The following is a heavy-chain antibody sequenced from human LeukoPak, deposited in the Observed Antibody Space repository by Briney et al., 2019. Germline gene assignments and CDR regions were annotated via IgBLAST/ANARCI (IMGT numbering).Heavy chain of an antibody. J-gene: IGHJ4*02. V-gene: IGHV3-30*19. Sequence: PGGSLRLSCAASGFTFRSYGMHWVRQAPGKGLEWVALISSDGSDKKYADSVKGRFTMSRDNSKNTLYLQMHSLRVEDTAVYYCARDYPADHWGQGTLVTVSS. CDR2: ISSDGSDK. CDR3: ARDYPADH. CDR1: GFTFRSYG.